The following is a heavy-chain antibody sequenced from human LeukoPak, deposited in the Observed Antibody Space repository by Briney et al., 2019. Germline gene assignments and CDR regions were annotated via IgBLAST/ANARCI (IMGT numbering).Heavy chain of an antibody. D-gene: IGHD1-26*01. V-gene: IGHV4-61*02. CDR3: ARESGSYYYYYMDV. CDR2: IYTSGST. Sequence: SETLSLTCTVSGGSISSGSYYWSWIRQPAGRGREWIGRIYTSGSTNYNPSLKSRVTKSVDTSKNQFSLKLSSVTAADTVVYYCARESGSYYYYYMDVWGKGTTVTVSS. J-gene: IGHJ6*03. CDR1: GGSISSGSYY.